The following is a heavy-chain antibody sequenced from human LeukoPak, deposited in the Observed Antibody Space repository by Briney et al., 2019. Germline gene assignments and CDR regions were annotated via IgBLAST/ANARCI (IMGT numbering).Heavy chain of an antibody. Sequence: GGSLRLSCAASGFTFSSYWMRWIRQAPGRGLEWVAYIKQDVSEKNYVDSVKGRFTISRDNANNSLYLQMNSLRAVDTAVYYCARDLFSGSPYWGQGTLVTVSS. V-gene: IGHV3-7*01. CDR3: ARDLFSGSPY. D-gene: IGHD1-26*01. J-gene: IGHJ4*02. CDR1: GFTFSSYW. CDR2: IKQDVSEK.